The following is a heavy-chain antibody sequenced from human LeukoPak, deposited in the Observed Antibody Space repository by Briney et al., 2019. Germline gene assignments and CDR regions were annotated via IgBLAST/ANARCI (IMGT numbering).Heavy chain of an antibody. D-gene: IGHD3-10*01. CDR3: ARMLRVSKVGPKWYFQH. CDR1: GGSISSSSYY. V-gene: IGHV4-39*07. CDR2: IYYSGST. Sequence: NPSETLSLTCTVSGGSISSSSYYWGWIRQPPGKGLEWIGSIYYSGSTYYNPSLKSRVTISVDTSKNQFSLKLSSVTAADTAVYYCARMLRVSKVGPKWYFQHWGQGTLVTVSS. J-gene: IGHJ1*01.